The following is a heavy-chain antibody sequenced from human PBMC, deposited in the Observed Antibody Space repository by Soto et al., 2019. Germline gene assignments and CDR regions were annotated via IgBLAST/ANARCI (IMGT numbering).Heavy chain of an antibody. Sequence: QVQLVQSGAEVKKPGASVKVSCKTSGYIFIGYYMHWVRQAPGQGPEWMGWINLDNGDTNYAQKFQGRVTVTRDTSISTAYMELGGLGGDYTAIYYCARARLSVVGRSPTGLDYWGQGTLVTVSS. CDR3: ARARLSVVGRSPTGLDY. CDR2: INLDNGDT. J-gene: IGHJ4*02. V-gene: IGHV1-2*02. D-gene: IGHD6-19*01. CDR1: GYIFIGYY.